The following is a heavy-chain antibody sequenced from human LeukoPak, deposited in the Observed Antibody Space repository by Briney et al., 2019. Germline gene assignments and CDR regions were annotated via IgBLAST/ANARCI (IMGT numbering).Heavy chain of an antibody. CDR3: ARDGKGFWSGYYLN. Sequence: PSETLSLTCTVSGYSISSGYYWGWIRQPPGKGLEWIGSIYHSGSTYYNPSLKSRVTISVDTSKNQFSLKLSSVTAADTAVYYCARDGKGFWSGYYLNWGQGTLVTVSS. CDR2: IYHSGST. CDR1: GYSISSGYY. V-gene: IGHV4-38-2*02. J-gene: IGHJ4*02. D-gene: IGHD3-3*01.